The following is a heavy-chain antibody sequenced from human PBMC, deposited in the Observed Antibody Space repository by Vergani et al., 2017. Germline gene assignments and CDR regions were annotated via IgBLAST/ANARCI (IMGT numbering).Heavy chain of an antibody. D-gene: IGHD5-18*01. CDR2: TYTSGST. J-gene: IGHJ4*02. CDR3: ARDVDTAMVGGDY. V-gene: IGHV4-61*02. Sequence: QVQLQESGPGLVKPSQTLSLTCTVSGGSISSGSYYWSWIRQPAGKGLEWIGRTYTSGSTNYNPSLKSRVTLSVDTSKNQFSLKLSSVTAADTAVYYCARDVDTAMVGGDYWGQGTLVTVSS. CDR1: GGSISSGSYY.